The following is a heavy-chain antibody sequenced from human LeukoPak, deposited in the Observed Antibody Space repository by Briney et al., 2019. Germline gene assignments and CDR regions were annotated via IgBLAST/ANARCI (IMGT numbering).Heavy chain of an antibody. D-gene: IGHD5-18*01. CDR1: GGSISSSSYY. J-gene: IGHJ4*02. CDR2: IYYSGST. Sequence: SETLSLTCTVSGGSISSSSYYWGWIRQPPGKGLEWIGSIYYSGSTYYNQSLKSRVTISVDTSKNQFSLKLSSVTAADTAVHYCARHEEGYSYLYYFDYWGQGTLVTVSS. CDR3: ARHEEGYSYLYYFDY. V-gene: IGHV4-39*01.